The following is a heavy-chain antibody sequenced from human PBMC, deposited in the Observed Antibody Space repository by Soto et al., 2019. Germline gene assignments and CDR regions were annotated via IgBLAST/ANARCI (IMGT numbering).Heavy chain of an antibody. CDR3: ARVLPTSYGGGRYRFDY. V-gene: IGHV3-48*03. D-gene: IGHD2-15*01. Sequence: PGGSLRLSCAASGFTFSSDEVNWVRQAPGKGLEWVSHISSSGRTIYYADSVKGRFTISRDNAKNSLYLQTNSLRVEDTAVYYCARVLPTSYGGGRYRFDYWGQGNLVTVSS. CDR2: ISSSGRTI. J-gene: IGHJ4*02. CDR1: GFTFSSDE.